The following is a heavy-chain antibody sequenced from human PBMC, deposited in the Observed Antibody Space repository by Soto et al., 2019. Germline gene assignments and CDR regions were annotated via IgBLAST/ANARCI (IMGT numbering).Heavy chain of an antibody. D-gene: IGHD6-19*01. Sequence: QVQLVESGGGVVQPGRSLRLSCAASGFTFSSYGMHWVRQAPGKGLEWVAVISYDGSNKYYADSVKGRFTISRDNSKNTLYLQMNSLRAEDTAVYYCAKDFNLGNQWLVLGYWCQGTLVTVSS. CDR3: AKDFNLGNQWLVLGY. CDR1: GFTFSSYG. CDR2: ISYDGSNK. V-gene: IGHV3-30*18. J-gene: IGHJ4*02.